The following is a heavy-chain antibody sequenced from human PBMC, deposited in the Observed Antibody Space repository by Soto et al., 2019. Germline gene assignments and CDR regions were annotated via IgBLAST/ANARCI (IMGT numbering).Heavy chain of an antibody. D-gene: IGHD3-22*01. CDR3: ARDRDSSGLRYFDL. CDR1: GFTLSTYD. Sequence: SLRLSCAASGFTLSTYDMHWVRQATGKGLEWVSGIGTAGDTYYPGSVKGRFTISRENAKNSLYLQMNSLRAGDTAMYYCARDRDSSGLRYFDLWGRGTLVTVS. J-gene: IGHJ2*01. V-gene: IGHV3-13*01. CDR2: IGTAGDT.